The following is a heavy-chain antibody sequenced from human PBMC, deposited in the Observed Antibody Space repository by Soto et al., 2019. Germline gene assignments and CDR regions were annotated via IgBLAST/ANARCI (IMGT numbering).Heavy chain of an antibody. D-gene: IGHD5-12*01. Sequence: GEPLKISCKGSGYSFTSYWISWVRQMPGKGLEWMGRIDPSDSYTNYSPSFQGHVTISADKSISTAYLQWSSLKASDTAMYYCARHRGYSGYVFDYWGQGTLVTVSS. V-gene: IGHV5-10-1*01. CDR3: ARHRGYSGYVFDY. CDR2: IDPSDSYT. J-gene: IGHJ4*02. CDR1: GYSFTSYW.